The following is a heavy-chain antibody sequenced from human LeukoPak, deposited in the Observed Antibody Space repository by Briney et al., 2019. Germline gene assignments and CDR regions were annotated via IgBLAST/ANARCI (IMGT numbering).Heavy chain of an antibody. CDR1: GYTFTTYY. V-gene: IGHV1-46*01. CDR3: ARVKYYCGSESPFDY. D-gene: IGHD3-10*01. Sequence: GASVKVSCKASGYTFTTYYMEWVRQAPGQGLEWMGIINPSGGSTTYAQNFQGRVTMTRDTSTSTVYMELSSLRSEDTAVYYCARVKYYCGSESPFDYWGQGTLVTVSS. J-gene: IGHJ4*02. CDR2: INPSGGST.